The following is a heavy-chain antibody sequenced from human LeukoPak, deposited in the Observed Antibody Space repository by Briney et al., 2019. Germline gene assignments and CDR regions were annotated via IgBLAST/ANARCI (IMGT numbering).Heavy chain of an antibody. CDR2: ISAYNGNT. Sequence: GASVKVSCKTSGYTFPSYVISWVRQAPGQGLEWMGWISAYNGNTNYAQKLQDRVTMTTDTSTSTAYMELRSLRSDDTAVYYCARGTYYYDSSGYPSDYWGQGTLVTVSS. D-gene: IGHD3-22*01. CDR3: ARGTYYYDSSGYPSDY. CDR1: GYTFPSYV. J-gene: IGHJ4*02. V-gene: IGHV1-18*01.